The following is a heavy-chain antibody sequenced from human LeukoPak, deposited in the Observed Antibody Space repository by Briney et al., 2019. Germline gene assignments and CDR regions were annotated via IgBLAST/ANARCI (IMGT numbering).Heavy chain of an antibody. CDR3: AKSGGWIRTFWSGYYLY. Sequence: SGGSLRLSCAASGFTFSSYAMSWVRQAPGKGLEWVSAISGSGGSTYYADSVKGRFTIPRDNSKNTLYLQMNSLRAEDTAVYYCAKSGGWIRTFWSGYYLYWGQGTLVTVSS. J-gene: IGHJ4*02. D-gene: IGHD3-3*01. V-gene: IGHV3-23*01. CDR1: GFTFSSYA. CDR2: ISGSGGST.